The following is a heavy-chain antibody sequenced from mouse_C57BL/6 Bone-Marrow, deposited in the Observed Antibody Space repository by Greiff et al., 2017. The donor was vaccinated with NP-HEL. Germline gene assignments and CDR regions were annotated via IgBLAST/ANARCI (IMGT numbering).Heavy chain of an antibody. CDR2: ISSGSSTI. Sequence: EVKVEESGGGLVKPGGSLKLSCAASGFTFSDYGMHWVRQAPEKGLEWVAYISSGSSTIYYADTVKGRFTISRDNAKNTLFLQMTSLRSEDTAMYYCARRMLTGTGFDYWGQGTTLTVSS. CDR1: GFTFSDYG. D-gene: IGHD4-1*01. J-gene: IGHJ2*01. V-gene: IGHV5-17*01. CDR3: ARRMLTGTGFDY.